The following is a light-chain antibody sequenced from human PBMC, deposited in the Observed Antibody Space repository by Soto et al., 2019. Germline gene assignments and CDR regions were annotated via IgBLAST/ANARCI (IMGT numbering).Light chain of an antibody. CDR1: QAVYSSL. CDR2: GAS. Sequence: ETGFTQSPGTLSLCPGEGATLSCRATQAVYSSLLAWYQQKPGQAPRLLIYGASSRATGIPDRFSGSGSGTDFTLSISRLEVEDFAVYHCQQYGNAPITFGQGTRLEI. CDR3: QQYGNAPIT. J-gene: IGKJ5*01. V-gene: IGKV3-20*01.